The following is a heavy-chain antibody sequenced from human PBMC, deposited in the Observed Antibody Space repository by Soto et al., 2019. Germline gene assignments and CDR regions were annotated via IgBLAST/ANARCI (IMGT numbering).Heavy chain of an antibody. J-gene: IGHJ6*03. CDR1: GGSISSYY. V-gene: IGHV4-59*08. Sequence: SETLSLTCTVSGGSISSYYWSWTRQPPGKGLEWIGYIYYSGSTNYNPSLKSRVTISVDTSKNQFSLKLSSVTAADTAVYYCARLEVGSNYYYYYMDVWGKGTTVTVSS. CDR2: IYYSGST. CDR3: ARLEVGSNYYYYYMDV. D-gene: IGHD1-26*01.